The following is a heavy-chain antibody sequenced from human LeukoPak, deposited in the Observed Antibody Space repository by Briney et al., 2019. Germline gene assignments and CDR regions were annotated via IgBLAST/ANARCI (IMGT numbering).Heavy chain of an antibody. V-gene: IGHV1-8*01. CDR1: GYTFTSYE. CDR2: MSPNSGNT. J-gene: IGHJ4*02. D-gene: IGHD7-27*01. CDR3: VRTPPNWGADF. Sequence: ASVKVSCKASGYTFTSYEINWMRQATGQGLEWMGWMSPNSGNTGYAQKFQGRVTMTRDTSIGTAYLELSSLRSEDSAVYYCVRTPPNWGADFWGQGTLVTVSS.